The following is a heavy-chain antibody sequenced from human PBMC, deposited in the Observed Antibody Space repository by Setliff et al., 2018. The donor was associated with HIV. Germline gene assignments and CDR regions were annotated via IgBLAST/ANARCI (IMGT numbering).Heavy chain of an antibody. Sequence: PGGSLRLSCAGSGFSFSSNWIHWVRQTAGKGLLWVSRISPDGSSTMYADSVKGRFTISRDNAKNTVYLQMNRLRAEDTAVYYCARSVIGYYYYGMDVWGQGTLVTVSS. J-gene: IGHJ6*02. CDR3: ARSVIGYYYYGMDV. CDR2: ISPDGSST. V-gene: IGHV3-74*03. CDR1: GFSFSSNW. D-gene: IGHD3-10*01.